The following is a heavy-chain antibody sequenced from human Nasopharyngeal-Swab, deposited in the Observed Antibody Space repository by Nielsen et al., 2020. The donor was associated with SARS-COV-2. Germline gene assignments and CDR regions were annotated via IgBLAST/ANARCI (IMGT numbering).Heavy chain of an antibody. V-gene: IGHV1-2*06. J-gene: IGHJ5*02. D-gene: IGHD1-7*01. Sequence: ASVKVSCKASGYTFTGYYMHWVRQAPGQGLEWVGRINPNTGGTNYAQKFQGRVTMTTDTSISTAYMEVSSLRSDDTAVYYCAREIPRTTSWFDPWGQGTLVTVSS. CDR1: GYTFTGYY. CDR2: INPNTGGT. CDR3: AREIPRTTSWFDP.